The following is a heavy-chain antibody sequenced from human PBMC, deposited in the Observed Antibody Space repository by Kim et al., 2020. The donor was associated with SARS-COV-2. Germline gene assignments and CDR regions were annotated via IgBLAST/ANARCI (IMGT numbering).Heavy chain of an antibody. J-gene: IGHJ3*02. D-gene: IGHD1-26*01. CDR1: GFTFSSYA. V-gene: IGHV3-64*01. CDR2: ISSNGGST. CDR3: ASSLVGAKGRGAFDI. Sequence: GGSLRLSCAASGFTFSSYAMHWVRQAPGKGLEYVSAISSNGGSTYYANSVKGRFTISRDNSKNTLYLQMGSLRAEDMAVYYCASSLVGAKGRGAFDIWG.